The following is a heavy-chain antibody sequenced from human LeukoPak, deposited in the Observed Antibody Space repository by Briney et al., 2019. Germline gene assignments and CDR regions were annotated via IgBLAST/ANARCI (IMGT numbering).Heavy chain of an antibody. D-gene: IGHD3-3*01. V-gene: IGHV5-51*01. CDR2: IYPGDSDT. CDR1: GYSFTSYW. CDR3: ARRFPLLRSGYDY. J-gene: IGHJ4*02. Sequence: GESLKISCKGSGYSFTSYWIGWVRQMPGKGLEWMGIIYPGDSDTRYSPSFQGQVTISADKSIGTAYLQWSSLKASDTAMYYCARRFPLLRSGYDYWGQGTLVTVSS.